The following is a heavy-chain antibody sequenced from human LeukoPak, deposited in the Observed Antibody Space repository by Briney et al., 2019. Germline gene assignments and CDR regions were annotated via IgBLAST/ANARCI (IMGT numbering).Heavy chain of an antibody. V-gene: IGHV7-4-1*02. CDR3: ARPWFGELLTYGMDV. CDR1: GYTFTTYA. CDR2: INTNTGNP. D-gene: IGHD3-10*01. J-gene: IGHJ6*02. Sequence: ASVKVSCKASGYTFTTYAMNWVRQAPGQGLEWMGWINTNTGNPTYARGFTGRFVFSLDTSVSTAYLQISSLNTEDTAVYYCARPWFGELLTYGMDVWGQGTTVTVSS.